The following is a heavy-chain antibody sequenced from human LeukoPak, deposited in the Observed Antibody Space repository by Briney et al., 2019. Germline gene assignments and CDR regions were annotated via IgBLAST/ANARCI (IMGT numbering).Heavy chain of an antibody. CDR3: ARDISSSWYNWFDP. Sequence: SQTLSHTCAVSGGSISSGGYSWSWIRQPPGKGLEWIGYIYHSGSTYYNPSLKSRVTISVDRSKNQFSLKLSSVTAADTAVYYCARDISSSWYNWFDPWGQGTLVTVSS. D-gene: IGHD6-13*01. V-gene: IGHV4-30-2*01. CDR2: IYHSGST. CDR1: GGSISSGGYS. J-gene: IGHJ5*02.